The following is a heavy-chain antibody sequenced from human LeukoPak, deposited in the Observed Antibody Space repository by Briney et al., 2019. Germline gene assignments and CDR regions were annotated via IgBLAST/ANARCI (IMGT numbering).Heavy chain of an antibody. Sequence: GPVKVSCKASGYTFTGYYMHWARQAPGQGLEWMGWINPNSGGTNYAQKFQGRVTMTRDTSISTAYMELSRLRSDDTAVYYCAREAPLGWLRFLFDYWGQGTLVTVSS. CDR2: INPNSGGT. CDR3: AREAPLGWLRFLFDY. V-gene: IGHV1-2*02. CDR1: GYTFTGYY. D-gene: IGHD5-12*01. J-gene: IGHJ4*02.